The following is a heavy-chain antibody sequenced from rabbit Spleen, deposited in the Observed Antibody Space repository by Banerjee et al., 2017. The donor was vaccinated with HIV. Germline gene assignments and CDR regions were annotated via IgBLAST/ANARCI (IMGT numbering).Heavy chain of an antibody. CDR2: IAGSSSGFT. CDR3: ARETSGNQGYDL. Sequence: QSLEESGGDLVKPGASLTLTCTASGFSFSRSDYMCWVRKAPGKGLEWISCIAGSSSGFTYSATWAKGRFTCSKTSSTTVTLQMTSLTFADTATYFCARETSGNQGYDLWGPGTLVTVS. CDR1: GFSFSRSDY. D-gene: IGHD6-1*01. J-gene: IGHJ4*01. V-gene: IGHV1S40*01.